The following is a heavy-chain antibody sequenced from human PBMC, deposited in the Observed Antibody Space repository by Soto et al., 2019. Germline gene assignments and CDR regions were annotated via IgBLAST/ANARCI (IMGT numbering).Heavy chain of an antibody. Sequence: QVQLVQSGAEVKKPGSSVKVSCRAPGGTFNSHTITWVRQAPGQGLEWMGGIMPMFGVTNYARKFQGRLTMTANESKTTAYMEVSGLKSEDTAVYYCAGEGVTSSMSLPWMGYHYYGLDVWGQGTTVIVSS. CDR2: IMPMFGVT. V-gene: IGHV1-69*12. J-gene: IGHJ6*02. D-gene: IGHD2-2*01. CDR1: GGTFNSHT. CDR3: AGEGVTSSMSLPWMGYHYYGLDV.